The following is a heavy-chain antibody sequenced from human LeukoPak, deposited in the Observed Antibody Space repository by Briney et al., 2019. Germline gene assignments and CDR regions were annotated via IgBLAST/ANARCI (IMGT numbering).Heavy chain of an antibody. Sequence: GASVKVSCKASGYTFTGYYMHWVRQAPGQGLEWMGWINPNSGGTNYAQKFQGRVTMTRDTSTSTVYMELSSLRSEDTAVYYCARARWQQLGWYYFDYWGQGTLVTVSS. CDR3: ARARWQQLGWYYFDY. CDR1: GYTFTGYY. V-gene: IGHV1-2*02. CDR2: INPNSGGT. J-gene: IGHJ4*02. D-gene: IGHD6-13*01.